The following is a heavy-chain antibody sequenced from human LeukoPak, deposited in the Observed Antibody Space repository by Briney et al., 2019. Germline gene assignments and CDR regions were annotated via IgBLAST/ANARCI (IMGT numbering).Heavy chain of an antibody. J-gene: IGHJ4*02. D-gene: IGHD1-20*01. Sequence: SETLSLTCTVSGGSISSSSYYGGWIRQPPGKGLEWIGSIYYSGSTYHNPSLKSRVTISVDTSKNQFSLKLTSVTAADTAVYFCARLRYNWNDADYWGQGTLVTVSS. CDR1: GGSISSSSYY. CDR3: ARLRYNWNDADY. V-gene: IGHV4-39*01. CDR2: IYYSGST.